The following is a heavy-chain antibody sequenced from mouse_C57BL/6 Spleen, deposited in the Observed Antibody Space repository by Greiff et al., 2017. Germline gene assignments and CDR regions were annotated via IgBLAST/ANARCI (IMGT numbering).Heavy chain of an antibody. CDR3: ARLNDYGEGNYAMGY. CDR2: INPSSGYT. CDR1: GYTFTSYT. Sequence: QVQLQQSGAELARPGASVKMSCKASGYTFTSYTMHWVKQRPGQGLEWIGYINPSSGYTKYNQKFKDKATLTADKSSSTAYMQLSSLTSEDSAVYYCARLNDYGEGNYAMGYWGQRTSVTGSS. V-gene: IGHV1-4*01. D-gene: IGHD2-4*01. J-gene: IGHJ4*01.